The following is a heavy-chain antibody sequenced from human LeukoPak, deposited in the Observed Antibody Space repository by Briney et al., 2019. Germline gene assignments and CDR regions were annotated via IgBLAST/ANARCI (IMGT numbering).Heavy chain of an antibody. V-gene: IGHV1-24*01. Sequence: ASVKVSCKVSGYTFTELSIHWVRQAPGKGLEWMGRFDPEDGETIYAQKFQGRVTMTGDTSTDTAYMDLRSLRSEDTAMYYCATNQVYIVATRKHNCFDPWGQGTLVSVSS. CDR3: ATNQVYIVATRKHNCFDP. J-gene: IGHJ5*02. CDR1: GYTFTELS. D-gene: IGHD5-12*01. CDR2: FDPEDGET.